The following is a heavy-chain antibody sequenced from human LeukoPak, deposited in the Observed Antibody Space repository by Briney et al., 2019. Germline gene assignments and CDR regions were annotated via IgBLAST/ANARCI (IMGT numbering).Heavy chain of an antibody. Sequence: SVKVSCKASGGTFSSYAISWVRQAPGQGLEWMGRIIPIFGIANYAQKFQGRVTITADKSTSTAYMELSSLRSEDTAVYYCARDSSSSFYYGMDVWGQGTTVTVSS. CDR2: IIPIFGIA. V-gene: IGHV1-69*04. J-gene: IGHJ6*02. D-gene: IGHD6-13*01. CDR3: ARDSSSSFYYGMDV. CDR1: GGTFSSYA.